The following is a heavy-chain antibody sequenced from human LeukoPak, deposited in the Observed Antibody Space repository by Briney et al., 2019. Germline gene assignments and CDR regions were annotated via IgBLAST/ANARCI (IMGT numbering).Heavy chain of an antibody. J-gene: IGHJ4*02. CDR3: ARASYGDTQTAYDY. D-gene: IGHD4-17*01. CDR2: ISSSGSTI. V-gene: IGHV3-11*01. CDR1: GFTFSDYY. Sequence: SGGSLRLSCAASGFTFSDYYMSWIRQAPGKGLEWVSYISSSGSTIYYADSVKGRFTISRDNAKNSLHLQMNSLRAEDTAVYYCARASYGDTQTAYDYWGQGTLVTVSS.